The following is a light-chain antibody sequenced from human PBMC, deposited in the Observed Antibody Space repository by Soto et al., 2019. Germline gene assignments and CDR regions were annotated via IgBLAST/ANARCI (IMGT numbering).Light chain of an antibody. J-gene: IGKJ3*01. V-gene: IGKV3-20*01. CDR3: QQYGTSPFT. Sequence: EIVLTQSPGTLSLSPGERATFSCRASQSVSSSYLAWYQQKPGQAPRLLIYGASSRATGIPDRFSGSGSGTDFTLTISRLEPEDFAVYYCQQYGTSPFTFGPGTKVDIQ. CDR2: GAS. CDR1: QSVSSSY.